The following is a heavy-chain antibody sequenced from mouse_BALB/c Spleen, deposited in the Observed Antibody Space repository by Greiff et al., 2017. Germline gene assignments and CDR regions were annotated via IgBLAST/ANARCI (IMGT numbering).Heavy chain of an antibody. CDR1: GFNIKDPY. CDR3: ARGYGRGDYFDY. CDR2: IDPANGNT. J-gene: IGHJ2*01. V-gene: IGHV14-3*02. D-gene: IGHD1-1*01. Sequence: VQLKESGAELVKPGASVKLSCTASGFNIKDPYMHWVKQRPEQGLEWIGRIDPANGNTKYDPKFQGKATITADTSSNTAYLQLSSLTSEDTAVYYCARGYGRGDYFDYWGQGTTLTVSS.